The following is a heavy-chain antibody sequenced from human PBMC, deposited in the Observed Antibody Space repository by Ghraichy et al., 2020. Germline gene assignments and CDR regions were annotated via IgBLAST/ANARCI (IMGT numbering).Heavy chain of an antibody. J-gene: IGHJ2*01. Sequence: GGSLRLSCAASGFTFSSYSMAWVRQVPGKGLVWVSAISSDDVSTYYADAAKGRFTISRDNSKNTLYLQMNSLRAENTAVYYCANRRGPYWYFDLWGRGTLVTVSS. CDR1: GFTFSSYS. CDR3: ANRRGPYWYFDL. V-gene: IGHV3-23*01. CDR2: ISSDDVST. D-gene: IGHD3-16*01.